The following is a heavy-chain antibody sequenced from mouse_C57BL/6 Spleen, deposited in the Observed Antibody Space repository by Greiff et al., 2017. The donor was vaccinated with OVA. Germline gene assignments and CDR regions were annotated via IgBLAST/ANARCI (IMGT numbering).Heavy chain of an antibody. D-gene: IGHD2-3*01. V-gene: IGHV1-55*01. CDR3: ARDSYDGYYEGWFAY. CDR1: GYTFTSYW. CDR2: IYPGSGST. J-gene: IGHJ3*01. Sequence: QVQLQQPGAELVKPGASVKMSCKASGYTFTSYWITWVKQRPGQGLEWIGDIYPGSGSTNYNEKFKSKATLTVDTSSSTAYMRLSSLTSEDSAVYYCARDSYDGYYEGWFAYWGQGTLVTVSA.